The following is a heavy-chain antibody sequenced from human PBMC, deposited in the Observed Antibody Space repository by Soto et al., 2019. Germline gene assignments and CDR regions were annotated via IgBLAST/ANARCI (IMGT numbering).Heavy chain of an antibody. CDR3: ARSVVVVAATWASLGHWYFDL. D-gene: IGHD2-15*01. CDR1: GYTFTSYG. Sequence: GGPVKVSCKASGYTFTSYGISWVRQAPGQGLEWMGWISAYNGNTNYAQKLQGRVTMTTDTSTSTAYMELRSLRSDDTAVYYCARSVVVVAATWASLGHWYFDLWGRGTLVTVSS. J-gene: IGHJ2*01. V-gene: IGHV1-18*01. CDR2: ISAYNGNT.